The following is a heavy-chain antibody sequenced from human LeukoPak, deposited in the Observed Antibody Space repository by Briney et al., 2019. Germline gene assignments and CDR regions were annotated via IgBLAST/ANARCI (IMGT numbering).Heavy chain of an antibody. J-gene: IGHJ3*02. V-gene: IGHV4-59*01. CDR1: GGSISSYY. CDR2: IYYSGCT. CDR3: ARDRNTLGAFDI. Sequence: PSETLSLTCTVSGGSISSYYWSWIRQPPGKGLEWIGYIYYSGCTNYNPSLKSRVTISVDTSKNQFSLKLSSVTAADTAVYYCARDRNTLGAFDIWGQGTMVTVSS. D-gene: IGHD2-2*02.